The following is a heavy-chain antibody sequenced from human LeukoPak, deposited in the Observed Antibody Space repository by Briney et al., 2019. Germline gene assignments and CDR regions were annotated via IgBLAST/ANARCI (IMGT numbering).Heavy chain of an antibody. CDR2: IKTSGGTT. J-gene: IGHJ4*02. V-gene: IGHV3-15*01. Sequence: PGGLLRLCWSATGFTLSDHFMDWVRQAPGKGLEWVGLIKTSGGTTDYAAPVKGRFTISKDDSINTVYLQMNSLKIEDTAVYYCIVDVSNDIYPFDYWGQGTLVTVSS. CDR1: GFTLSDHF. CDR3: IVDVSNDIYPFDY. D-gene: IGHD3-10*02.